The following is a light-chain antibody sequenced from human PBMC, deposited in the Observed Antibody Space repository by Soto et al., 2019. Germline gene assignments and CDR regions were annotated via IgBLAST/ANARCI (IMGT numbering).Light chain of an antibody. CDR2: EVT. Sequence: QSALTQPASVSVSPGQSITISCTGTRRDVGGDGYVSWYQQHPGKAPKVMIYEVTNRPAGVSFRFSGSKSGNTASLTISGLQAEDEADYYCASNTDGGTRVFGRGTKLTVL. J-gene: IGLJ3*02. CDR1: RRDVGGDGY. CDR3: ASNTDGGTRV. V-gene: IGLV2-14*01.